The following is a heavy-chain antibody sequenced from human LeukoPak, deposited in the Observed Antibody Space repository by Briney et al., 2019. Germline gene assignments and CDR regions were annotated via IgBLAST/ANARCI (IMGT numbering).Heavy chain of an antibody. V-gene: IGHV3-11*04. D-gene: IGHD2-21*01. CDR1: GFIFSDNY. Sequence: GGSLRLSCAASGFIFSDNYMSWIRQAPGKGLEWVSYISGSASTIYYADSVKGRFTISRDNAKNSPYLQMNSLRAEDTALYYCARGKQIVVDLDGAFDIWGQGTMVTVSS. CDR3: ARGKQIVVDLDGAFDI. CDR2: ISGSASTI. J-gene: IGHJ3*02.